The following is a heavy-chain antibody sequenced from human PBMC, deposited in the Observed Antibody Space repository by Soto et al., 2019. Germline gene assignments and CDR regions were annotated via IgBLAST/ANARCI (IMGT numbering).Heavy chain of an antibody. Sequence: WETLSLTCAVYGGSFSGYYWSWIRQPPGKGLEWIGEINHSGSTNYNPSLKSRVTISVDTSKNQFSLKLSSVTAADTAVYYCARFFDSSGYYFSVWGQGTLVTVSS. D-gene: IGHD3-22*01. CDR1: GGSFSGYY. V-gene: IGHV4-34*01. CDR3: ARFFDSSGYYFSV. CDR2: INHSGST. J-gene: IGHJ4*02.